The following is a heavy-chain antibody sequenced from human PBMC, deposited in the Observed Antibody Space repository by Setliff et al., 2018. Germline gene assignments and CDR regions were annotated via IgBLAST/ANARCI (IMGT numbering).Heavy chain of an antibody. V-gene: IGHV2-5*02. CDR1: GFSLSTSGEG. D-gene: IGHD3-22*01. CDR2: IYWDDDK. Sequence: SGPTLVNPTQTLTLTCTFSGFSLSTSGEGVGWIRQPPGKALEWLALIYWDDDKRYSPSLKSRLTITKDTSKNQVVLTMTNMDPVDTATYYCAHRRGDYYDSSGYYNWFDPWGQGTLVTVSS. CDR3: AHRRGDYYDSSGYYNWFDP. J-gene: IGHJ5*02.